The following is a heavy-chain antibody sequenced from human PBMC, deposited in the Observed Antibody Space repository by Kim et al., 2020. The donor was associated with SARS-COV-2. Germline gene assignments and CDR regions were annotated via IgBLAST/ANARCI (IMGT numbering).Heavy chain of an antibody. D-gene: IGHD2-2*01. Sequence: ADSVKGRFTISRDNSKNTLYLQMNSLRAEDTAVYYCAKDDSPSFYGMDVWGQGTTVTVSS. J-gene: IGHJ6*02. CDR3: AKDDSPSFYGMDV. V-gene: IGHV3-23*01.